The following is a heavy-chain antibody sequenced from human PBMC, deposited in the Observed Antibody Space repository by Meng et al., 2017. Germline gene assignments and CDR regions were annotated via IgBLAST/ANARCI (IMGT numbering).Heavy chain of an antibody. CDR1: GGSISSSSYY. Sequence: SETLSLTCTVSGGSISSSSYYWGWIRQPPGKGLEWIGSIYYSGSTYYNPSLKSRVIISVDTSKNQFSLKLSSVTAADTAVYYCAREPRGYSGYVSGDWGQGTLVTVAS. CDR2: IYYSGST. CDR3: AREPRGYSGYVSGD. V-gene: IGHV4-39*07. J-gene: IGHJ4*02. D-gene: IGHD5-12*01.